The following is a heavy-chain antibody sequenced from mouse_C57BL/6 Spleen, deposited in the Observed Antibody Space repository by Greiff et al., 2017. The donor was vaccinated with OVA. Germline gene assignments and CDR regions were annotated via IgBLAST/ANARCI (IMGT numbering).Heavy chain of an antibody. V-gene: IGHV5-17*01. J-gene: IGHJ4*01. CDR3: ARPGSHYYAMDY. D-gene: IGHD4-1*01. Sequence: EVKVVESGGGLVKPGGSLKLSCAASGFPFSDYGMHWVRQAPEKGLAWVAYISSGSSTIYYADTVKGRFTISRDNAKNTLFLQMTSLRSEDTAMYYCARPGSHYYAMDYWGQGTSVTVSS. CDR2: ISSGSSTI. CDR1: GFPFSDYG.